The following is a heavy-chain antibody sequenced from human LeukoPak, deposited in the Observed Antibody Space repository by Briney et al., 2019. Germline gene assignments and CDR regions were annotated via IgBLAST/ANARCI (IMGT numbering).Heavy chain of an antibody. CDR2: IRSKAYGGTP. V-gene: IGHV3-49*04. Sequence: GGSLRLSCTASGFTFGDYAMNWVRQAPGKGLEWVGLIRSKAYGGTPQYAASIRGRITISRDDSKSIAYLQVNSLNTEDTALYYCTRGGQLRGMGYFFEYWGQGALVTVSS. CDR1: GFTFGDYA. CDR3: TRGGQLRGMGYFFEY. D-gene: IGHD2-2*01. J-gene: IGHJ4*02.